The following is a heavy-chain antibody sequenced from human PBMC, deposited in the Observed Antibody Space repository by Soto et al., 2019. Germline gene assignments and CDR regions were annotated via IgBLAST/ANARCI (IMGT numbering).Heavy chain of an antibody. V-gene: IGHV4-39*01. CDR3: AAAVVRGWFDP. D-gene: IGHD6-19*01. Sequence: PSETLSLTCTVSGDSISSSSYYWGWIRQPPGKGLEWIANIYYNGHAYYNPSLRSRVTLSVDTSKNQFSLKLSSVTAPDTAVYFCAAAVVRGWFDPRGQGTLVTVSS. CDR1: GDSISSSSYY. J-gene: IGHJ5*02. CDR2: IYYNGHA.